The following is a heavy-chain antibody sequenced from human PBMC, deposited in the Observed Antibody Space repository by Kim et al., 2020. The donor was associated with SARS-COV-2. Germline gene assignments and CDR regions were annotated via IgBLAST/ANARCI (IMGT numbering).Heavy chain of an antibody. Sequence: GGSLRLSCAASGFSFSTYGMHWVRQAPGKGLEWVEMIWNDGSNKYYGDSVKGRFTISRDNSKNTLYLQMNNLRAEDTAVYYCATEYSSSSAFDYWGQGTLVTVSS. CDR1: GFSFSTYG. D-gene: IGHD6-6*01. CDR3: ATEYSSSSAFDY. V-gene: IGHV3-33*03. J-gene: IGHJ4*02. CDR2: IWNDGSNK.